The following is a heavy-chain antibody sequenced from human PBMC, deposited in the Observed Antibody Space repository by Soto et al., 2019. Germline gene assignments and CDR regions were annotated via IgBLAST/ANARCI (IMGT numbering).Heavy chain of an antibody. V-gene: IGHV1-18*01. CDR1: GYTFTSYG. D-gene: IGHD3-3*01. CDR3: ARDGRYYDFWSAYGMDV. CDR2: ISAYNGNT. J-gene: IGHJ6*02. Sequence: ASVKVSCKASGYTFTSYGISWVRQAPGQGLEWMGWISAYNGNTNYAQKLQGRVTMTTDTSTSTAYMELRSLRSDDTAVYYCARDGRYYDFWSAYGMDVWGQGTTVTVSS.